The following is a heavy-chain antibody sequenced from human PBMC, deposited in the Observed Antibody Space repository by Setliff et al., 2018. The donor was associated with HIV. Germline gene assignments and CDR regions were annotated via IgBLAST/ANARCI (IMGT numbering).Heavy chain of an antibody. Sequence: PGGSLRLSCAASGFTFSSYGMHWVRQAPGKGLEWVAFIRYDGSNKYYADSVKGRFTISRDNSKNTLYLQMNSLRAEDTAIYYCATPGGDFGPYYSYGMDVWGQGTTVTVSS. J-gene: IGHJ6*02. CDR1: GFTFSSYG. CDR3: ATPGGDFGPYYSYGMDV. D-gene: IGHD2-21*02. V-gene: IGHV3-30*02. CDR2: IRYDGSNK.